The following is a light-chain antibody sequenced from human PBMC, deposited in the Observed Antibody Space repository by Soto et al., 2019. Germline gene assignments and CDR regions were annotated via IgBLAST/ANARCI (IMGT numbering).Light chain of an antibody. CDR2: TNN. V-gene: IGLV1-44*01. Sequence: QALVTQPPSASGTPGQRVTISCSGSRSNIGSDTVNWYQQLPGTAPKLLIYTNNQRPSGVPDRFSGSKSGTSASLAISGLQSEDEADYYCASWDGSLNGWVFGGGTKLTVL. CDR3: ASWDGSLNGWV. J-gene: IGLJ3*02. CDR1: RSNIGSDT.